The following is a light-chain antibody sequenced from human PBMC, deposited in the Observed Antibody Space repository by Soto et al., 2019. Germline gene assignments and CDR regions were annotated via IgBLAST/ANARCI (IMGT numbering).Light chain of an antibody. V-gene: IGKV1-5*01. Sequence: DILMTQSPSTLSASLGDSVTITCRASQSVVSWLAWYQQKPGKAPRLLIYDVSSLESGVQSRFSGSGSGTEFTLTIRSLQPDDFATYYCKQYNTYATFGQGTKVDIK. CDR2: DVS. CDR1: QSVVSW. CDR3: KQYNTYAT. J-gene: IGKJ1*01.